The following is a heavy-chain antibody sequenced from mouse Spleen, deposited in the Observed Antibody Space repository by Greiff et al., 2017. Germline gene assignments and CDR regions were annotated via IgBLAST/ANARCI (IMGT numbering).Heavy chain of an antibody. CDR3: AREGYYRGAMDY. Sequence: EVKLQESGAELVKPGASVKLSCTASGFNIKDTYMHWVKQRPEQGLEWIGRIDPANGNTKYDPKFQGKATITADTSSNTAYLQLSSLTSEDTAVYYCAREGYYRGAMDYWGQGTSVTVSS. D-gene: IGHD1-1*01. CDR2: IDPANGNT. CDR1: GFNIKDTY. V-gene: IGHV14-3*02. J-gene: IGHJ4*01.